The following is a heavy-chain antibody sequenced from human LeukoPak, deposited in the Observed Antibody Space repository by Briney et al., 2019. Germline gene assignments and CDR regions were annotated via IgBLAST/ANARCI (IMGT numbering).Heavy chain of an antibody. V-gene: IGHV4-34*01. D-gene: IGHD4-17*01. CDR2: INHSGST. CDR1: GGSFSGYY. J-gene: IGHJ3*02. CDR3: ARDGDYGDYDAFDI. Sequence: SETLSLTCAVYGGSFSGYYWSWIRQPPGKGLEWIGEINHSGSTNYNPSLKSRVTISVDTSKNQFSLKLSSVTAADTAVYYCARDGDYGDYDAFDIWGQGTMVTVSS.